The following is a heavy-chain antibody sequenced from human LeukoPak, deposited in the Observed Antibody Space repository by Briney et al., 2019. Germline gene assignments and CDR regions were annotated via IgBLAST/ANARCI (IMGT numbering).Heavy chain of an antibody. CDR3: ARDIQLST. D-gene: IGHD5-24*01. CDR1: GFTFSDSA. Sequence: GGSLRLSCAASGFTFSDSALTWVRQAPGKGLDWVSLISFSGANSYYADYVKGRFTISRDNSKDTLFLQVNSLRAEDTAIYYCARDIQLSTWGRGTMVTVSS. CDR2: ISFSGANS. J-gene: IGHJ3*01. V-gene: IGHV3-23*01.